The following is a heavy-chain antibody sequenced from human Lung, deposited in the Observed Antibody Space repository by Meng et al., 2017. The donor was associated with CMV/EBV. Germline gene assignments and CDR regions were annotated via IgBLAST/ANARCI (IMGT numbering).Heavy chain of an antibody. CDR2: VSGSGGIT. Sequence: GGSXRLXCAVSGFTFSSYAMNWVRQAPGKGLEWVSSVSGSGGITYYADSVKGRFTISRDNSKNIVYLQMNSLRAEDTAVYFCARRMIFGGNSFDSWGQGTL. V-gene: IGHV3-23*01. CDR3: ARRMIFGGNSFDS. J-gene: IGHJ4*02. CDR1: GFTFSSYA. D-gene: IGHD4-23*01.